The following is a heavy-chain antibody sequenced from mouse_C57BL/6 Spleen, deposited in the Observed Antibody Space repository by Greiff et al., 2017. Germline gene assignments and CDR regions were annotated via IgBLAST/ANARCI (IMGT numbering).Heavy chain of an antibody. CDR2: IYPSDSET. V-gene: IGHV1-61*01. J-gene: IGHJ2*01. CDR1: GYTFTSYW. D-gene: IGHD2-1*01. CDR3: ARRRVTGDY. Sequence: VKLQQPGAELVRPGSSVKLSCKASGYTFTSYWMDWVKQRPGQGLEWIGNIYPSDSETHYNQKFKDKATLTVDKSSSTAYMQLSSLTSEDSAVYYCARRRVTGDYWGQGTTLTVSS.